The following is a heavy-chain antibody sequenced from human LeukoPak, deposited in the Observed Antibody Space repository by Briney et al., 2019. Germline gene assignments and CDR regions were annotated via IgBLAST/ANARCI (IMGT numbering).Heavy chain of an antibody. V-gene: IGHV3-48*02. CDR3: ARDVYSSYYYYYMDV. CDR1: GFTFSSYS. J-gene: IGHJ6*03. D-gene: IGHD6-13*01. Sequence: PGGSLRLSCAASGFTFSSYSMNWVRQAPGKGLEWVSYISSSSSTIYYADSVKGRFTISRDNAKNSLYLQMNSLRDEDTAVYYCARDVYSSYYYYYMDVWGKGTTVTVSS. CDR2: ISSSSSTI.